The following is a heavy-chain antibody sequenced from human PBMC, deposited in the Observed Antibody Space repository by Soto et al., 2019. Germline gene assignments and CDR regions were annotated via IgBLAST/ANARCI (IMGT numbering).Heavy chain of an antibody. V-gene: IGHV4-38-2*02. J-gene: IGHJ6*02. CDR3: ARDPYCSGGSCYSVGYYYGMDV. CDR2: IYHSGST. CDR1: GYSISSGYY. Sequence: ASETLSLTCAVPGYSISSGYYWGWIRQPPGKGLEWIGSIYHSGSTYYNPSLKSRVTISVDTSKNQFSLKLSSVTAADTAVYYCARDPYCSGGSCYSVGYYYGMDVWGQGTTVTVSS. D-gene: IGHD2-15*01.